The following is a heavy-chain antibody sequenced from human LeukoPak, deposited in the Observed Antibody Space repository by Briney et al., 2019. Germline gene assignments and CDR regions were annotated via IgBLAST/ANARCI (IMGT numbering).Heavy chain of an antibody. J-gene: IGHJ5*02. CDR3: ARPLGYCSSSSCPQPWFDP. Sequence: PSETLSLTCTVSGGSISSYYWSWIRQPPGKGLEWIGYIYYSGSTNYNPSLKSRVTISVDTSKNQFSLKLSSVIAADTAVYYCARPLGYCSSSSCPQPWFDPWGQGTLVTVSS. V-gene: IGHV4-59*12. D-gene: IGHD2-2*01. CDR1: GGSISSYY. CDR2: IYYSGST.